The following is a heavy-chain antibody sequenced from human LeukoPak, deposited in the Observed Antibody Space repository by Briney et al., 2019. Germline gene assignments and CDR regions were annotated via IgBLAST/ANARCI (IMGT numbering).Heavy chain of an antibody. CDR3: AKDRLRGPRTQSDY. J-gene: IGHJ4*02. Sequence: GGSLRLSCAASGFTVSSNYMSWVRQAPAKGLEWVSVIYSGGSTYYADSVKGRFTISRDNSKNTLYLQMNSLRAEDTAVYYCAKDRLRGPRTQSDYWGQGTLVTVSS. CDR1: GFTVSSNY. V-gene: IGHV3-53*05. D-gene: IGHD4-17*01. CDR2: IYSGGST.